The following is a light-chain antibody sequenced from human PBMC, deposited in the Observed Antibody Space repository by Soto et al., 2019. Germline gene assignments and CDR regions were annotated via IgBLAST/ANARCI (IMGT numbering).Light chain of an antibody. CDR2: AAS. Sequence: DIPITPSPSSLFASVGDRVTITCRASQSISNFLNWCQHKPGKAPKVLISAASTLRSGVPSRFSGSGSGTDFTLTISSLQPDDSATYYCQQYHNSVLTFGGGTKVDI. V-gene: IGKV1-39*01. CDR1: QSISNF. J-gene: IGKJ4*01. CDR3: QQYHNSVLT.